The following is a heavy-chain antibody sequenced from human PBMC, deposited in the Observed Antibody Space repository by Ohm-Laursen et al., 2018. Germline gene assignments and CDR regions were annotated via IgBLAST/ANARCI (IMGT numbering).Heavy chain of an antibody. D-gene: IGHD3/OR15-3a*01. CDR1: GFSLSTSGVG. CDR2: IYWDDDK. V-gene: IGHV2-5*02. Sequence: PTQTLTLTCTFSGFSLSTSGVGVGWIRQPPGKALECLAVIYWDDDKRYSPSLKSRLTITKDTSKNQVVLIMTNMDPVDTATYYCARRTGPFDYWGQGTLVTVSS. J-gene: IGHJ4*02. CDR3: ARRTGPFDY.